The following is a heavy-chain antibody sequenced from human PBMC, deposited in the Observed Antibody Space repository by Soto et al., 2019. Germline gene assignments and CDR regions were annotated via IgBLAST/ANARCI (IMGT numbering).Heavy chain of an antibody. V-gene: IGHV3-30*18. CDR3: AKDRGHIAVAAITGGADFHI. CDR2: ISYDGDDQ. D-gene: IGHD6-19*01. J-gene: IGHJ3*02. Sequence: QLVESGGGVVPPGTSLRLSCVASGFTLSSYGMHWVRQAPGKGLEWVAAISYDGDDQYYGDSVRGRFTISRDNSKSTVYLQLNCLRAEDTAVYYCAKDRGHIAVAAITGGADFHIWGQGTMVAVSS. CDR1: GFTLSSYG.